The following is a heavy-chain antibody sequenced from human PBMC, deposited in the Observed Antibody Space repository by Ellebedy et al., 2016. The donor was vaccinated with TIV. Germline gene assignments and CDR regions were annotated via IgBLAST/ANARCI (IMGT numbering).Heavy chain of an antibody. Sequence: GESLKISCKDSGYSFTSYWIGWVLQMPGKGVEWMGIIYPGDSDTRYSPSFQGQVTISADKSISTAYLQWSSLKASDTAMYYCVRGDSSGYYLYFDYWGQGTLVTVSS. CDR2: IYPGDSDT. J-gene: IGHJ4*02. CDR1: GYSFTSYW. D-gene: IGHD3-22*01. CDR3: VRGDSSGYYLYFDY. V-gene: IGHV5-51*01.